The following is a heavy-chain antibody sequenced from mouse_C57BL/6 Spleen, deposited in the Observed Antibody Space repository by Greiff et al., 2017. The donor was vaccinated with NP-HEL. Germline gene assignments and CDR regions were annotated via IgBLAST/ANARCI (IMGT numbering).Heavy chain of an antibody. CDR1: GFNIKDYY. D-gene: IGHD3-2*02. Sequence: EVQLQQSGAELVRPGASVKLSCTASGFNIKDYYMHWVKQRPEQGLEWIGRIDPEDGDTEYAPKFQGKATMTADTSSNTAYLQLSSLTSEDTAVYYCTLDSSGYAAWFAYWGQGTLVTVSA. CDR3: TLDSSGYAAWFAY. J-gene: IGHJ3*01. V-gene: IGHV14-1*01. CDR2: IDPEDGDT.